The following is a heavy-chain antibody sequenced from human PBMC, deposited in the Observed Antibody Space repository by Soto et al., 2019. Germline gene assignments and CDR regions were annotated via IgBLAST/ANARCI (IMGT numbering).Heavy chain of an antibody. D-gene: IGHD2-2*01. Sequence: EVQLLESGGGLVQPGGSLGLSCAASGFTFSSYAISWVRHAPGKGLEWVSAMSGSGGGTYYSDSVKGRFTSCRDNSNNTLYLQMTSLRAEDTAVYSCAKDQYPDCSSTSSWVYGYWGQGTLVTVSS. CDR2: MSGSGGGT. J-gene: IGHJ1*01. V-gene: IGHV3-23*01. CDR3: AKDQYPDCSSTSSWVYGY. CDR1: GFTFSSYA.